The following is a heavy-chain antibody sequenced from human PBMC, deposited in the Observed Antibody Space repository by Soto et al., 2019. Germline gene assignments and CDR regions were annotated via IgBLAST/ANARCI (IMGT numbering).Heavy chain of an antibody. V-gene: IGHV1-69*12. Sequence: QVQLVQSGAEVKKPGSSVKVSCKASGGTFSSYAISWVRQAPGQGLEWMGGIIPIFATANYAQKFQDRVTCPADDSTCTAYMELSSLRSQDTAVYYCAREGVTAMKVGLRYYTARGVWGQGTTVTVSS. CDR1: GGTFSSYA. CDR3: AREGVTAMKVGLRYYTARGV. CDR2: IIPIFATA. J-gene: IGHJ6*02. D-gene: IGHD2-21*02.